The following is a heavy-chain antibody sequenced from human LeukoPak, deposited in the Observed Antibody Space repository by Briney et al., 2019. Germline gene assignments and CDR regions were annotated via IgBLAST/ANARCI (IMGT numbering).Heavy chain of an antibody. CDR1: GGSFSGYY. J-gene: IGHJ3*02. D-gene: IGHD3-9*01. Sequence: SETLSLTCAVYGGSFSGYYWSWIRQPPGKGLEWIGEINHSGSTNYNPSLKSRVTISVDTSKNQFSLKLSSVTAADTAVYYYARTPYDILTGYSDDAFDIWGQGTMVTVSS. CDR2: INHSGST. V-gene: IGHV4-34*01. CDR3: ARTPYDILTGYSDDAFDI.